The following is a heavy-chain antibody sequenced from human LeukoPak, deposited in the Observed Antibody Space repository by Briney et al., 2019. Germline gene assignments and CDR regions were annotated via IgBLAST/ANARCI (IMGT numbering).Heavy chain of an antibody. Sequence: ASVKVSCKASGYTFTSYYMHWVRQAPGQGLEWMGIINPSGGSTSYAQKFQGRVTMTRDTSTSTVYMELSGLRSEDTAVYYCARDPNDNHSKNRKPKDRGRGYYFDYWGQGTLVTVSS. CDR1: GYTFTSYY. J-gene: IGHJ4*02. V-gene: IGHV1-46*01. CDR3: ARDPNDNHSKNRKPKDRGRGYYFDY. CDR2: INPSGGST. D-gene: IGHD1-1*01.